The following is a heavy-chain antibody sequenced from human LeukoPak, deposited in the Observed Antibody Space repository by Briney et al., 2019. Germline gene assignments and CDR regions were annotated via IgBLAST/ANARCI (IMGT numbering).Heavy chain of an antibody. CDR2: INPNSGGT. V-gene: IGHV1-2*04. CDR3: ARDQEAFDY. Sequence: ASVKVSCKASGYTFTGYYMHWVRQAPGQGLEWMGWINPNSGGTNYAQKFQGWVTMTRDTSTSTVHMELSGLRSEDTAVYYCARDQEAFDYWGQGTLVTVSS. CDR1: GYTFTGYY. J-gene: IGHJ4*02.